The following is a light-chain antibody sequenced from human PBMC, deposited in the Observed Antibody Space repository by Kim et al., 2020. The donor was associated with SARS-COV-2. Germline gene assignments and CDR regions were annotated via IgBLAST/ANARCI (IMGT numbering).Light chain of an antibody. CDR3: ASWDDSLNGNWV. CDR1: NSTIGSNA. Sequence: QGLTISCSGRNSTIGSNAVYWYQQFPGAAPKLLMYTNDQRSSGVPDRFSGSKSGTSASLAINGLQSEDEAHYYCASWDDSLNGNWVFGGGTKVTVL. J-gene: IGLJ3*02. CDR2: TND. V-gene: IGLV1-44*01.